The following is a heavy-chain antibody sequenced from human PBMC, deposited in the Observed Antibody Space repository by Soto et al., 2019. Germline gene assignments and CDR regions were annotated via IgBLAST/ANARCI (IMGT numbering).Heavy chain of an antibody. CDR2: IDWDDDK. Sequence: SGPTLVNPTQTLTLTCTFSGFSLSTSGMCVSWIRQPPGKALEWLARIDWDDDKYYSTSLKTRLTISKDTSKNQVVLTMTNMDPVDTATYYCARIRDYGDYSDPIYYFDYWGQGTLVTVSS. CDR3: ARIRDYGDYSDPIYYFDY. D-gene: IGHD4-17*01. CDR1: GFSLSTSGMC. V-gene: IGHV2-70*11. J-gene: IGHJ4*02.